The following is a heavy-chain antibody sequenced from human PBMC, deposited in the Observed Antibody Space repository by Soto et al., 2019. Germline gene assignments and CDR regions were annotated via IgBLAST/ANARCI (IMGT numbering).Heavy chain of an antibody. CDR1: GDSVSSNSAA. Sequence: SQSLSLTCAISGDSVSSNSAAWNWIRQSPSRGLEWLGRTYYRSKWYNDYAVSVKSRITINPDTSKNQFSLQLNSVTPEDTAVYYCARGGGQQLTNWFDPWGQGTLVTVSS. D-gene: IGHD6-13*01. V-gene: IGHV6-1*01. CDR3: ARGGGQQLTNWFDP. J-gene: IGHJ5*02. CDR2: TYYRSKWYN.